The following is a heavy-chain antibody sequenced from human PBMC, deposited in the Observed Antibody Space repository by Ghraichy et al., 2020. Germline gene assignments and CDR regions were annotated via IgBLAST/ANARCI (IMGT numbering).Heavy chain of an antibody. CDR3: VRQRFYDVLTGYCDVFDI. D-gene: IGHD3-9*01. CDR1: EFTFSNYA. V-gene: IGHV3-30*04. CDR2: ISFDGSVK. Sequence: GGSLRLSCVASEFTFSNYAMHWVRQAPGKALEWVAVISFDGSVKNYADFVKGRFTISRDNAQNTLDLQMNSLRAEDMAVYYCVRQRFYDVLTGYCDVFDIWGQGTRVTVS. J-gene: IGHJ3*02.